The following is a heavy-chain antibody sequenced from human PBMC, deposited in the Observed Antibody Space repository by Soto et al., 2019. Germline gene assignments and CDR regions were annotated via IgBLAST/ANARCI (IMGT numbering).Heavy chain of an antibody. CDR3: ARLGYYDSSGYENFDY. D-gene: IGHD3-22*01. V-gene: IGHV4-39*01. Sequence: SETLSLTCTVSGGSSSSSSYYWGWIRQPPGKGLEWIGSIYYSGSTYYNPSLKSRVTISVDTSKNQFSLKLSSVTAADTAVYYCARLGYYDSSGYENFDYWGQGTLVTVSS. J-gene: IGHJ4*02. CDR1: GGSSSSSSYY. CDR2: IYYSGST.